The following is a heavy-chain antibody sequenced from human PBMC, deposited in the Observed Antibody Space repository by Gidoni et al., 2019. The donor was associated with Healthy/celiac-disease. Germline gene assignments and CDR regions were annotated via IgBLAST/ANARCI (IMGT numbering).Heavy chain of an antibody. Sequence: EVQLVESGGGLVTPGGSLRLSCAASGFTFSSYSMNWVRQAPGKGLEWVSAISSSSSYIYYADSVKGRFTISRDNAKNSLYLQMNSLRAEDTAVYYCARDHDSSGYYYSQPRKDYWGQGTLVTVSS. CDR3: ARDHDSSGYYYSQPRKDY. CDR2: ISSSSSYI. J-gene: IGHJ4*02. D-gene: IGHD3-22*01. V-gene: IGHV3-21*01. CDR1: GFTFSSYS.